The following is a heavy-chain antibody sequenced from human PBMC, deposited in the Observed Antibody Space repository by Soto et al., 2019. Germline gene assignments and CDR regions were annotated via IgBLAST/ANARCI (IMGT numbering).Heavy chain of an antibody. V-gene: IGHV3-33*01. CDR2: IWYDGSNK. D-gene: IGHD6-6*01. CDR3: ARATLEYIAARRDYYYGMDV. Sequence: GGSLRLSCAASGFTFSSYGMHWVRQAPGKGLEWVAVIWYDGSNKYYADSVKGRFTISRDNSKNTLYLQMNSLRAEDTAVYYCARATLEYIAARRDYYYGMDVWGQGTTVTVSS. J-gene: IGHJ6*01. CDR1: GFTFSSYG.